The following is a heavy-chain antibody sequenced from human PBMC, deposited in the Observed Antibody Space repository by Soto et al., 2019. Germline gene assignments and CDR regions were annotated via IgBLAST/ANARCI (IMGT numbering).Heavy chain of an antibody. CDR2: ISTYNGNT. D-gene: IGHD5-18*01. CDR3: ASDYSYGMFGY. V-gene: IGHV1-18*01. J-gene: IGHJ4*02. CDR1: GYNFTSYG. Sequence: QVQLVQSGAEVKKPGASVKVSCKASGYNFTSYGISWARQAPGQGLEWMGWISTYNGNTNSAQKLQGRVTMTTDTSTSIAYMELRSLRSDATAVYYCASDYSYGMFGYWGQGTLVTVSS.